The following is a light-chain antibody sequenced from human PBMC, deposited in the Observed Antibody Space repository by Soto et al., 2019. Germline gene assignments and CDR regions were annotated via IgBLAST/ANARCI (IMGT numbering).Light chain of an antibody. V-gene: IGKV1-39*01. J-gene: IGKJ2*01. CDR3: QHSYSTPYT. CDR1: QSISSY. Sequence: DIQMTQSPSSLSASVGDRVTITCRARQSISSYLNWYQQKPGKAPKLLLYAASSLQSGVPSRFSGSRSGTDFTLTISSLQPEDFATYYCQHSYSTPYTFGQGTKLEIK. CDR2: AAS.